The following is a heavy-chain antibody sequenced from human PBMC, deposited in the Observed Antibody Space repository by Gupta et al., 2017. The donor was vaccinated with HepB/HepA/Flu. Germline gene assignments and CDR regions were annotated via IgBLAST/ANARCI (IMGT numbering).Heavy chain of an antibody. V-gene: IGHV3-9*03. Sequence: EVQLVESGGGLVQPGRSLRLSCAASGFTFDDYAMHWVRQAPGKGLEWVSGISWNSGSIGYADSVKGRFTISRDNAKNSLYLQMNSLRAEDMALYYCAKGGAGYYYMDVWGKGTTVTVSS. CDR2: ISWNSGSI. CDR3: AKGGAGYYYMDV. CDR1: GFTFDDYA. J-gene: IGHJ6*03.